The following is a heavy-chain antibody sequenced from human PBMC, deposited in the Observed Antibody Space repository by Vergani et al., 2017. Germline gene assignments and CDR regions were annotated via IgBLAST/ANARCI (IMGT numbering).Heavy chain of an antibody. D-gene: IGHD1-1*01. CDR3: ARVRTLLKTGAGYYYGMDV. Sequence: QVQLVQSGAEVKKPGASVKVSCKASGYTFTSYGISWVRQAPGQGLEWMGCISAYNGNTNYAQKLKGRVTMTTDTSTSTAYMELRSLRSDDTDVYYCARVRTLLKTGAGYYYGMDVWGQGTTVTVSS. CDR2: ISAYNGNT. CDR1: GYTFTSYG. V-gene: IGHV1-18*01. J-gene: IGHJ6*02.